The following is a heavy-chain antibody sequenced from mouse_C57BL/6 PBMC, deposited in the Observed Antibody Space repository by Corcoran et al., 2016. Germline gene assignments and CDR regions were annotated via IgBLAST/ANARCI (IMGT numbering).Heavy chain of an antibody. J-gene: IGHJ2*01. CDR1: GYTFTSYG. D-gene: IGHD3-2*02. CDR2: IYPRSGNT. CDR3: ARNDAAQACYYFDY. Sequence: QVQLQQSGAELARPGASVKLSCKASGYTFTSYGISWVKQRTGQGLEWIGDIYPRSGNTYYNEKFTGKATLTADQSSSTAYMELLSLTSEDSSVYFCARNDAAQACYYFDYWGQGTTLTVSS. V-gene: IGHV1-81*01.